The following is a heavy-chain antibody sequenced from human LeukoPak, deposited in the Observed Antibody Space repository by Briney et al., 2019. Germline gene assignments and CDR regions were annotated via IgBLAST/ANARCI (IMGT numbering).Heavy chain of an antibody. V-gene: IGHV4-31*11. CDR3: ARAGTEYYYGSGSYSGSLDY. D-gene: IGHD3-10*01. CDR2: IYYSEST. Sequence: PSETLSLTCAVYGGSFSGYYWSWIRQHPGKGLEWIGYIYYSESTYYNPSLKSRVTISVDTSKNQFSLKLSSVTAADTAVYYCARAGTEYYYGSGSYSGSLDYWGQGTLVTVSS. CDR1: GGSFSGYY. J-gene: IGHJ4*02.